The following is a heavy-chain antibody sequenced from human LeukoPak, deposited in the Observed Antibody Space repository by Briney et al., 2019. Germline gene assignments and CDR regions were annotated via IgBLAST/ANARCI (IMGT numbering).Heavy chain of an antibody. V-gene: IGHV4-34*01. CDR2: INHSGST. D-gene: IGHD2-15*01. J-gene: IGHJ6*02. CDR3: ARASLGYCSGGSCYYYYGMDV. CDR1: GGSFSGYY. Sequence: SETLSLTCAVYGGSFSGYYWSWIRQPPGKGLEWIGEINHSGSTNYNPSLKSRVTISVDTSKHQFSLKLSSVTAADTAVYYCARASLGYCSGGSCYYYYGMDVWGQGTTVTVSS.